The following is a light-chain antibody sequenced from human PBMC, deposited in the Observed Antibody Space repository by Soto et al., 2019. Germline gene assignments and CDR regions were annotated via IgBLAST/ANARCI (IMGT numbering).Light chain of an antibody. J-gene: IGKJ4*01. CDR1: QGVSRK. V-gene: IGKV3-15*01. CDR2: GAS. Sequence: DIVMTQSPATLSVAPGERVTFSCRASQGVSRKLAWYQHKPGQAPRLLISGASTGATGIPARFSVSGSGTEFTLTISSLQSEDCAIYYCQQYHTWPITFGGGTKVEIK. CDR3: QQYHTWPIT.